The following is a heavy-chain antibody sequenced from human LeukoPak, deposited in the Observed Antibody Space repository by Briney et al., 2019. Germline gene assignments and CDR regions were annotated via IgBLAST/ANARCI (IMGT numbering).Heavy chain of an antibody. CDR3: ARVGNLYDYYYMDV. V-gene: IGHV3-7*01. J-gene: IGHJ6*03. CDR2: IRQDGSEK. CDR1: GFTFSIYW. Sequence: GGSLRLSCAASGFTFSIYWMSWVRQAPGKGLEWVANIRQDGSEKYYVDSVKGRFTISRDNAKNSLYLQMNSLRAEDTAVYYCARVGNLYDYYYMDVWGKGTTVTVSS. D-gene: IGHD1-14*01.